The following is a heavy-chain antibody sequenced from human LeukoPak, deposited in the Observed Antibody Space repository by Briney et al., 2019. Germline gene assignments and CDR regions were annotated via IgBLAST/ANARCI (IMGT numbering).Heavy chain of an antibody. Sequence: SETLSLTCTVSGGSISSDHWSWIRQPPGKGLEWIGYIYYSGSTNYNPSLKSRVTISIDTSKNQFSLNLSPVTAADTAVYYCARQGYTSGQGLRNNWFDPWGQGSLVTVSS. CDR2: IYYSGST. CDR3: ARQGYTSGQGLRNNWFDP. V-gene: IGHV4-59*08. D-gene: IGHD6-19*01. J-gene: IGHJ5*02. CDR1: GGSISSDH.